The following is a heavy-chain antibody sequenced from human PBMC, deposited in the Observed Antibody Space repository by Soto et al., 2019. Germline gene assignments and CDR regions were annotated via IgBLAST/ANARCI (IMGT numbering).Heavy chain of an antibody. CDR3: ARHDFGVVNNWFDP. V-gene: IGHV4-4*02. J-gene: IGHJ5*02. Sequence: SETLSLTCTVSGDSMSSSNWWNWVRQPPGKGLEWIGAIHHSGSTYYNPSLKSRVTISVDTSRNQFSLKLSSVTAADTAVYYCARHDFGVVNNWFDPWGQGTLVTVSS. CDR1: GDSMSSSNW. D-gene: IGHD3-3*01. CDR2: IHHSGST.